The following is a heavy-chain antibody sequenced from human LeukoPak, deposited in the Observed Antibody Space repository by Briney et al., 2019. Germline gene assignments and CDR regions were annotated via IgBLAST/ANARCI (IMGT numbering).Heavy chain of an antibody. CDR1: GFTFSSYG. CDR2: ISYDGSNK. D-gene: IGHD4/OR15-4a*01. Sequence: GGSLRLSCAASGFTFSSYGMHWVRQAPGKGLEWVAVISYDGSNKYYADSVKGRFTISRDNSKNTLYLQMNSLRAEDTAVYYCAKSMVAFRPPTDYWGQGTLVTVSS. J-gene: IGHJ4*02. V-gene: IGHV3-30*18. CDR3: AKSMVAFRPPTDY.